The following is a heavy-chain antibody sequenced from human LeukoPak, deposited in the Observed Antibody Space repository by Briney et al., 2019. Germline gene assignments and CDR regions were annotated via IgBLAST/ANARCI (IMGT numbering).Heavy chain of an antibody. J-gene: IGHJ4*02. CDR1: GFSVSRNY. V-gene: IGHV3-53*01. D-gene: IGHD3-9*01. CDR2: IYSGGST. Sequence: GGSLRLSCAASGFSVSRNYMAWVRQAPGEGLEWVSLIYSGGSTSYADSVKGRFTISRDKSKNTLYLQMNSLRGEDTAIYYCAKSQGDMGDFWGQGTLVTVSS. CDR3: AKSQGDMGDF.